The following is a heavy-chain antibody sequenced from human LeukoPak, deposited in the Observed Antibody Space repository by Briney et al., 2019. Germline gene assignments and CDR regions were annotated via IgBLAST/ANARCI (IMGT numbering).Heavy chain of an antibody. D-gene: IGHD6-6*01. CDR2: IYYSGST. CDR1: GGSISSSSYY. Sequence: MASETLSLTCTVSGGSISSSSYYWGWIRQPPGKGLEWIGSIYYSGSTYYNPSLKSRVTISVDTSKNQFSLKLSSVTAADTAVYYCAREGSSNWFDPWGQGTLVTVSS. V-gene: IGHV4-39*07. CDR3: AREGSSNWFDP. J-gene: IGHJ5*02.